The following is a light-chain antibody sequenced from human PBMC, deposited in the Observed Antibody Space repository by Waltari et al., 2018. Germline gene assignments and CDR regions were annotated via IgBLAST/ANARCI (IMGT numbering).Light chain of an antibody. J-gene: IGLJ2*01. CDR2: SFP. V-gene: IGLV1-40*01. Sequence: QSVLTQPPSVSGAPGQRVTISCSGTKSNIGADFDVHWYQQVPGTAPKLLLHSFPNRPPGVSDRFSGFKSGASASLVITGLQAEDEAMYYCQSYDTTLSAVVFGGGTRLTV. CDR1: KSNIGADFD. CDR3: QSYDTTLSAVV.